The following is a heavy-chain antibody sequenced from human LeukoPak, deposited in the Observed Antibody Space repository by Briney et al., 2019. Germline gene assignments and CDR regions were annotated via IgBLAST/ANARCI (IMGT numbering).Heavy chain of an antibody. D-gene: IGHD1-26*01. CDR3: ARLGWARYWYFDL. Sequence: AGGSLRLSCEVSGFTFSSYSMNWVRQAPGKGLEWVSSISSSSSYINNADSVKGRITISRDNAKKSLYLQMNSLRAEDTAVYYCARLGWARYWYFDLWGRGTLVTVSS. CDR2: ISSSSSYI. J-gene: IGHJ2*01. V-gene: IGHV3-21*01. CDR1: GFTFSSYS.